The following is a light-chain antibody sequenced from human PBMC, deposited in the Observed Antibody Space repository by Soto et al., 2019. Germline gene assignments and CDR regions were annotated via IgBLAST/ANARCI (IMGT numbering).Light chain of an antibody. CDR3: QSHDSSLSGYV. CDR2: SNS. CDR1: SSNIGAGYD. V-gene: IGLV1-40*01. Sequence: QSVLTQPPSVSGAPGQRVTISCTGSSSNIGAGYDVHWYQHLPGTAPKLLIYSNSNRPSGVPDRFSGSKSGTSASLAITGLQAEDEADYYCQSHDSSLSGYVFGIGTKLTVL. J-gene: IGLJ1*01.